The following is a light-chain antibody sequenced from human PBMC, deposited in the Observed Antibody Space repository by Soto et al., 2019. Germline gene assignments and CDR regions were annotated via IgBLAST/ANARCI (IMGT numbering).Light chain of an antibody. CDR3: SSYTGGSTYV. CDR1: SSDIGGYKY. Sequence: SVLTQPASLSGSPGQSITISCPGNSSDIGGYKYVSWYQQHPGKAPKLMIYDVSNRPSGVSNRFSGSKSGNTATPTNSGLQGEDEAESYCSSYTGGSTYVFGTGTKVTVL. J-gene: IGLJ1*01. CDR2: DVS. V-gene: IGLV2-14*01.